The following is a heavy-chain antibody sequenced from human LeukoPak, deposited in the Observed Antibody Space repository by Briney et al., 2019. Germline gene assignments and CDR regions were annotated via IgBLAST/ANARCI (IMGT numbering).Heavy chain of an antibody. J-gene: IGHJ4*02. D-gene: IGHD1-26*01. V-gene: IGHV3-7*01. CDR1: GFTFSSYW. Sequence: GGSLRLSCAASGFTFSSYWMGWVRQAPGKGLGWVANIKQDGSEKYYVDSVKGRFTISRDNAKNSLYLQMNNLRAEDTAVYYCAREGTWEPYYFDYWGQGTLVTVSS. CDR3: AREGTWEPYYFDY. CDR2: IKQDGSEK.